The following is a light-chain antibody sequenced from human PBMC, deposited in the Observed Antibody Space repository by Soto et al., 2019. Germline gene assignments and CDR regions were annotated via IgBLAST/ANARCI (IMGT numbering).Light chain of an antibody. V-gene: IGKV1-5*01. J-gene: IGKJ1*01. CDR3: QQYDDYWT. CDR2: DAS. Sequence: DIQMTQSPSTLSASVGDRVTITCRASQSVRNFLAWYQQKAGEAPKVVVYDASSLESGVPSRFSGSGSRTEFTLTISSLQPDDFATYCCQQYDDYWTFGPGTKVEVK. CDR1: QSVRNF.